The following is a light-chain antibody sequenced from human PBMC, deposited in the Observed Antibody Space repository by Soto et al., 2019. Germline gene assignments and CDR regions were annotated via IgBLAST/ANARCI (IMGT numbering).Light chain of an antibody. CDR3: QQRSNWLVGSLT. J-gene: IGKJ4*01. V-gene: IGKV3-11*01. CDR1: QSVSSY. Sequence: EIVLTQSPATLSLSPGERATLSCRASQSVSSYLAWYQQKPGQAPRLLIYDASNRATGIPARFSGSGSGTDFTLTISSLEPEDFAVYYCQQRSNWLVGSLTFGGGTKVEIK. CDR2: DAS.